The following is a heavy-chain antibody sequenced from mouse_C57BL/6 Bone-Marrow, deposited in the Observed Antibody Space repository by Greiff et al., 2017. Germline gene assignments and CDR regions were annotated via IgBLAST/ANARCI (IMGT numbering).Heavy chain of an antibody. D-gene: IGHD3-2*02. CDR2: IRSKSNNYAT. V-gene: IGHV10-1*01. J-gene: IGHJ4*01. Sequence: EVQLVESGGGLVQPKGSLKLSCAASGFSFNTYAMNWVRQAPGTGLEWVARIRSKSNNYATYYADSVKDRFTISRDDSERMLYLQMNNMKTEDTAMYYWVSHSSGYGRADAMDYWGQGTSVTVSS. CDR1: GFSFNTYA. CDR3: VSHSSGYGRADAMDY.